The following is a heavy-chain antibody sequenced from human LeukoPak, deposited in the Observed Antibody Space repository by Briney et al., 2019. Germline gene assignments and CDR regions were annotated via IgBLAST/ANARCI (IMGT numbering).Heavy chain of an antibody. J-gene: IGHJ4*02. CDR3: ARDLKDIVVVTAIYASYYFDY. V-gene: IGHV3-21*01. Sequence: GGSLRLSCAASGFTFSSYTMHWVRQAPGKGLEWISSISSSSSFIYYTDSLKGRFTICRDNAKNSVFLQMNSLRAEDTAVYYCARDLKDIVVVTAIYASYYFDYWGQGTLVTVSS. CDR2: ISSSSSFI. D-gene: IGHD2-21*02. CDR1: GFTFSSYT.